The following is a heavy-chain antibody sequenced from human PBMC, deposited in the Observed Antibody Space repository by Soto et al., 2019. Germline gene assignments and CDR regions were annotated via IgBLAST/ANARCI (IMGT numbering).Heavy chain of an antibody. D-gene: IGHD2-8*01. CDR1: GDSVSSNSAT. Sequence: SQTLSLTCAISGDSVSSNSATWDWIRQSPSIGFEWLGWTYYWSNCYNDYAVSVKIRITINPDTSNNQLSLQLNSVTPDDTAVYYCARLIGNSWLDSWGQGTLVTVSS. CDR3: ARLIGNSWLDS. J-gene: IGHJ5*01. V-gene: IGHV6-1*01. CDR2: TYYWSNCYN.